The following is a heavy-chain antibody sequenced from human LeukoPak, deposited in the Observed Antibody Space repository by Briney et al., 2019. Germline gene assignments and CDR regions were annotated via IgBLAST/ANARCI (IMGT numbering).Heavy chain of an antibody. V-gene: IGHV3-23*01. D-gene: IGHD4-23*01. CDR2: ITSSGGTT. CDR1: GFTFSSYA. Sequence: GGSLRLSCAASGFTFSSYAMSWVRQAPGKGLEWVSGITSSGGTTYYADSVKGQFTISRDNSKNTLYMQMNSLRAEDTAVYYCAKGSVTDYGGVALDYWGQGTLVTVSS. CDR3: AKGSVTDYGGVALDY. J-gene: IGHJ4*02.